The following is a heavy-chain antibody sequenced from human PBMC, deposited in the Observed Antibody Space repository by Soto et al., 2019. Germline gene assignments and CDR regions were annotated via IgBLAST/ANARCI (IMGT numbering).Heavy chain of an antibody. J-gene: IGHJ4*02. V-gene: IGHV3-30*18. CDR1: GFTFSSYG. D-gene: IGHD6-19*01. CDR3: AKDQSGWDFDY. Sequence: QVQLVESGGGVVQPGRSLRLSCAASGFTFSSYGMHWVRQAPGKGLEWVAVISYDGSNKYYADSVKGRFTISRDNSKNTLYLQMNSLRAEDTAVYYCAKDQSGWDFDYWGQGTLVTVSS. CDR2: ISYDGSNK.